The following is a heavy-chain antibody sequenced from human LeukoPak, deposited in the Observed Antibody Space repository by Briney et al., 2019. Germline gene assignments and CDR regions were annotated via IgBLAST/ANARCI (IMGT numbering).Heavy chain of an antibody. CDR2: MNPNSGNT. D-gene: IGHD3-10*01. J-gene: IGHJ5*02. CDR3: ARVGYYGSGSPNWFDP. V-gene: IGHV1-8*01. Sequence: SVNVSCKASGYTSTSYDINWVRHATGQGLEWMGWMNPNSGNTGYAQKFQGRLTMTRNTSISTAYMELSSLRSEDTAVYYCARVGYYGSGSPNWFDPWGQGTLVTVSS. CDR1: GYTSTSYD.